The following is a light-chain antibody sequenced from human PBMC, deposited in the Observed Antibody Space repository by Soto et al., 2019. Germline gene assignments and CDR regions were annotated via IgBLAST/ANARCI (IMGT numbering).Light chain of an antibody. CDR2: AAS. CDR1: QGISNF. CDR3: QKYSSVIT. V-gene: IGKV1-27*01. Sequence: DIQMTQSPSSLSASVGDRVTITCRARQGISNFLAWYQQKPGKVPKLLISAASTLQSGLPSRFSGSGSGTDFTLTITSLQPEDVATYYCQKYSSVITFGQGTRLEI. J-gene: IGKJ5*01.